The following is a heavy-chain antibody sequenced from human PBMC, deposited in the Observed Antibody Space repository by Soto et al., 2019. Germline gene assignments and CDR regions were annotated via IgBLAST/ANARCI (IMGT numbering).Heavy chain of an antibody. CDR3: ARGSENFWSPRPGYYYYGMDV. CDR1: GYGYTSDG. J-gene: IGHJ6*02. D-gene: IGHD3-3*01. V-gene: IGHV1-18*01. Sequence: SVKGYCKSAGYGYTSDGVGWGSKDNGQGLEWMGWISAYNGNTNYAQKLQGRVTMTTDTSTSTAYMELSSLRSEDTAVYYCARGSENFWSPRPGYYYYGMDVWGQGTTVT. CDR2: ISAYNGNT.